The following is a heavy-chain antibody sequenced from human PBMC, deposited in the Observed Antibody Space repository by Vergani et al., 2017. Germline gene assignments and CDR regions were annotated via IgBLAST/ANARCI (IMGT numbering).Heavy chain of an antibody. CDR2: IYPGDSDT. J-gene: IGHJ4*02. V-gene: IGHV5-51*01. CDR1: GYSFTSYW. CDR3: ASPLAFGYCSSTSCPTGFY. Sequence: EVQLVQSGAEVKKPGESLKISCKGSGYSFTSYWIGWVRQMPGKGLEWMGIIYPGDSDTRYSPSFQGQVTISADKSISTAYLQWSSLKASDTAMYYCASPLAFGYCSSTSCPTGFYWGQGTLVTVSS. D-gene: IGHD2-2*01.